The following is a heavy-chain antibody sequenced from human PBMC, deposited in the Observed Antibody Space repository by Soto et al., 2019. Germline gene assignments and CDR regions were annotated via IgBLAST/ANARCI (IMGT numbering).Heavy chain of an antibody. V-gene: IGHV4-4*07. J-gene: IGHJ5*02. CDR3: ARDQFDP. CDR2: IYSSGNT. CDR1: GGTISGYY. Sequence: PSETLSLTCSVSGGTISGYYWTWIRQPAGKGLEWIGRIYSSGNTKYNPSLQGRVTMTTDTSTSTAYMELRSLRSDDTAVYYCARDQFDPWGQGTLVTVSS.